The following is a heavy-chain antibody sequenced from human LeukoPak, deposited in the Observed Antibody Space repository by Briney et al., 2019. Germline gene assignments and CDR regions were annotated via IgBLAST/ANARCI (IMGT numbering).Heavy chain of an antibody. CDR1: GFTFSSYA. CDR3: ARGSTIADSDY. D-gene: IGHD6-13*01. J-gene: IGHJ4*02. V-gene: IGHV3-30-3*01. CDR2: ISYDGSNK. Sequence: GRSLRLSCAASGFTFSSYAMHWVRQAPGKGLGWVAVISYDGSNKYYADSVKGRFTISRDNSKNTLYLQMNSLRAEDTAVYYCARGSTIADSDYWGQGTLVTVSS.